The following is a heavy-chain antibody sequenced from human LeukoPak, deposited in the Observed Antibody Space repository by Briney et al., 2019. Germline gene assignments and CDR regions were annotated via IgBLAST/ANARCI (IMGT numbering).Heavy chain of an antibody. J-gene: IGHJ4*02. CDR2: ISGHSSTI. Sequence: GGSLRLSCAPSGFIFNNYWMSWVRQAPGKGLEWVSYISGHSSTIYYADSVKGRFTISRDNAKNSLYLQMNSLRAEDTAVYYCAKDHLPGIVVADRDYWGLGTLVTVSS. V-gene: IGHV3-48*01. CDR1: GFIFNNYW. CDR3: AKDHLPGIVVADRDY. D-gene: IGHD6-19*01.